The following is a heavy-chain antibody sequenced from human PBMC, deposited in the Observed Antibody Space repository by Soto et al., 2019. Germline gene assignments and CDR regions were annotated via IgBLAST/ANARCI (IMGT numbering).Heavy chain of an antibody. V-gene: IGHV4-31*03. Sequence: QVQLQESGPGLVKPSQTLSLTCTVSGGSISSGGYYWSWIRQHPGKGLEWIGYIYYSGSTYYNPSLKSRVTISVDTSKNQFSLKLSSVTAADTAVYYCARDKKYCTNGVCPDYYYYGMDVWGQGTTVTVSS. CDR1: GGSISSGGYY. CDR2: IYYSGST. D-gene: IGHD2-8*01. CDR3: ARDKKYCTNGVCPDYYYYGMDV. J-gene: IGHJ6*02.